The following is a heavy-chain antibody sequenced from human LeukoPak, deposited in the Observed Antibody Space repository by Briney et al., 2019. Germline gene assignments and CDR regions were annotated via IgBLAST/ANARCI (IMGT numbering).Heavy chain of an antibody. J-gene: IGHJ6*03. CDR3: ARTYKRFNYYYMDV. D-gene: IGHD3-10*01. V-gene: IGHV4-38-2*02. CDR1: GYSISSGYY. Sequence: SETLSLTCTVSGYSISSGYYWGWIRQPPGKGLEWIGSIYHSGSTYYNPSLKSRVTISVDTSKNQLSLKLSSVTAADTAVYYCARTYKRFNYYYMDVWGKGTTVTISS. CDR2: IYHSGST.